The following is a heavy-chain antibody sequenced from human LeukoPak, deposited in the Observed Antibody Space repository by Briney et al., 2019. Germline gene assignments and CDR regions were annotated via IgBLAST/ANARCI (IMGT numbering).Heavy chain of an antibody. CDR1: GGTFSSYA. J-gene: IGHJ4*02. V-gene: IGHV1-69*06. Sequence: SVKVSCKASGGTFSSYAISWVRQAPGQGLEWMGGIIPIFGTANYAQKFQGRVTIAADKSTSTAYMELSSLRSEDTAVYYCASAAASYGSGSYVDYWGQGTLVTVSS. D-gene: IGHD3-10*01. CDR2: IIPIFGTA. CDR3: ASAAASYGSGSYVDY.